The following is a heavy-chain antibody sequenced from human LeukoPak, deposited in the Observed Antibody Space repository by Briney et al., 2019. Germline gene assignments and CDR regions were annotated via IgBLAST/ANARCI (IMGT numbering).Heavy chain of an antibody. CDR2: IKQDGSER. V-gene: IGHV3-7*01. Sequence: RPGGSLRLSCAASEFTFSSYWMSWVRQAPGKGLEWVANIKQDGSERNYVDSVKGRFTISRDNAKNSLYLQMNSLRAEDTAVYYCARDGGWYRDYWGQGTLVTVSS. CDR3: ARDGGWYRDY. D-gene: IGHD6-19*01. J-gene: IGHJ4*02. CDR1: EFTFSSYW.